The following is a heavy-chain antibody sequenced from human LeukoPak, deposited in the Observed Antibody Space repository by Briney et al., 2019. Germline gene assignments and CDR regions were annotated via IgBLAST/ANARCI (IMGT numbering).Heavy chain of an antibody. V-gene: IGHV1-18*01. J-gene: IGHJ5*02. CDR3: ATSRSSGYYYL. CDR1: GYTFTSYG. D-gene: IGHD3-22*01. CDR2: ISAYNGNT. Sequence: ASVKVSCKASGYTFTSYGISWVRQAPGQGLEWMGWISAYNGNTNYAQKLQGRVTMTEDTSTDTAYMELSSLRSEDTAVYYCATSRSSGYYYLWGQGTLVTVSS.